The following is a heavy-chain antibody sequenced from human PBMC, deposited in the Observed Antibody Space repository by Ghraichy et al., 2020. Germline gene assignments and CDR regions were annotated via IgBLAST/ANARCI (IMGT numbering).Heavy chain of an antibody. V-gene: IGHV3-23*01. CDR3: AKDGRSRSITIFGVVIIGVDY. J-gene: IGHJ4*02. Sequence: GEALNISCAASGFTFSSYAMSWVRQAPGKGLEWVSAISGSGGSTYYADSVKGRFTISRDNSKNTLYLQMNSLRAEDTAVYYCAKDGRSRSITIFGVVIIGVDYWGQGTLVTVSS. CDR2: ISGSGGST. D-gene: IGHD3-3*01. CDR1: GFTFSSYA.